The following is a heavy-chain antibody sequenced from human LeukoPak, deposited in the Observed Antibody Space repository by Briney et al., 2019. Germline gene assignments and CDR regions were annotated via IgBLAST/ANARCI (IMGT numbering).Heavy chain of an antibody. V-gene: IGHV4-59*02. Sequence: PSETLSLTCTVSGGSVTDYYWSWIRQSPGKGLEWIGYIYYTGTSYNPSLKSRVTISVDKSKNQFSLKLSSVTAADTAVYYCARDGYNPGWFDPWGQGTLVTVSS. CDR1: GGSVTDYY. D-gene: IGHD5-24*01. J-gene: IGHJ5*02. CDR3: ARDGYNPGWFDP. CDR2: IYYTGT.